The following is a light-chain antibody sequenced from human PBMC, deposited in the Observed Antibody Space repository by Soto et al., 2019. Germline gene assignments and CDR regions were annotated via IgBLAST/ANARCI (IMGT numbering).Light chain of an antibody. V-gene: IGKV3-11*01. CDR3: QQRSNWPPT. CDR2: DAS. Sequence: EIVLTQSPATLSLSPGERATLSCRASQSVSSYLAWYQQKPGQAPRLLIFDASNRATGIPDRFSGSGSGTDFTLTISSLEPEDFALYYCQQRSNWPPTFGQGTKLEIK. CDR1: QSVSSY. J-gene: IGKJ2*01.